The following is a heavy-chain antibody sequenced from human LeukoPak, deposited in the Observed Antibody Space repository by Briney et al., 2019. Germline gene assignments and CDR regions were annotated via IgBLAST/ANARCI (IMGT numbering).Heavy chain of an antibody. CDR3: AVQLERPLDFDY. D-gene: IGHD1-1*01. J-gene: IGHJ4*02. V-gene: IGHV6-1*01. Sequence: SQTLSLSCAISGGSVSSYSAPWNWLRQSTSRGLEWVGRTYYSSKCYNDYVISVRSRITFNPDTSKNQLSLHLNSVTPDDKAVYYCAVQLERPLDFDYWGQGTLVTVSS. CDR1: GGSVSSYSAP. CDR2: TYYSSKCYN.